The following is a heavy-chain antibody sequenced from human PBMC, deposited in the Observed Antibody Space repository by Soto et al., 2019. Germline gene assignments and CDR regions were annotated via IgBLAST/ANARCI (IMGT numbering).Heavy chain of an antibody. CDR1: GFTLRGHW. Sequence: PGGSLRLSCTASGFTLRGHWMHWGRQAPGKGLVWVSRISSDGRSISHADFVRGRFTISRDNAKNTVHLQMSSLRADDTAIYYCTSLSVAVGFYAFDIWGPGTMVTVSS. J-gene: IGHJ3*02. V-gene: IGHV3-74*01. D-gene: IGHD2-2*01. CDR2: ISSDGRSI. CDR3: TSLSVAVGFYAFDI.